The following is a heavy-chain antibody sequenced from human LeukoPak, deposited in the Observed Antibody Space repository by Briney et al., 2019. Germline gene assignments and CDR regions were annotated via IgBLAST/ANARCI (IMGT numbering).Heavy chain of an antibody. CDR3: AKGGVDSSGYYSGNYYYYYMDV. D-gene: IGHD3-22*01. J-gene: IGHJ6*03. CDR1: GFTFDDYA. CDR2: ISWNSGSI. V-gene: IGHV3-9*03. Sequence: GRSLRHSCAASGFTFDDYAMHWVRQAPGKGLEWVSGISWNSGSIGYADSVKGRFTISRDNAKNSLYLQMNSLRAEDMALYYCAKGGVDSSGYYSGNYYYYYMDVWGKGTTVTVSS.